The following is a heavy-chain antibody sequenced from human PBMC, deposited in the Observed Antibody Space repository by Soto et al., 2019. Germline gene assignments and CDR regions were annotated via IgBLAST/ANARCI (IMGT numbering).Heavy chain of an antibody. Sequence: TSETLSLTCTVSGGSISSGGYYWSWIRQHPGKGLEWIGYINHSGSTNYNPSLKSRVTISVDTSKNQFSLKLSSVTAADTAVYYCARGRIHCSGGSCYSVTSIRRNDYWGQGTLVTVSS. CDR2: INHSGST. CDR3: ARGRIHCSGGSCYSVTSIRRNDY. V-gene: IGHV4-31*03. J-gene: IGHJ4*02. CDR1: GGSISSGGYY. D-gene: IGHD2-15*01.